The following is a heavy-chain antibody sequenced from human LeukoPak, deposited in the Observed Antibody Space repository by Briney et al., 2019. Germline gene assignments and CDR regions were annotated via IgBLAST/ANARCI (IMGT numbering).Heavy chain of an antibody. CDR3: ARAISGSFRTSYYFDY. J-gene: IGHJ4*02. CDR2: IIPIFGTA. CDR1: GGTFSSYA. D-gene: IGHD6-13*01. Sequence: SVKVSCKASGGTFSSYAISWVRQAPGQGLEWMGGIIPIFGTANYAQKFQGRVTITADKSTSTAYMELSSLRSEDTAVYYCARAISGSFRTSYYFDYWGQGTLVTISS. V-gene: IGHV1-69*06.